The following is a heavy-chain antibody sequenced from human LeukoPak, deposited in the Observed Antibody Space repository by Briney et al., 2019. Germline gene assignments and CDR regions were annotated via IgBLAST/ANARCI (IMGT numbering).Heavy chain of an antibody. CDR3: ARGRLHDAFDI. D-gene: IGHD2-15*01. J-gene: IGHJ3*02. CDR2: IIPIFGTA. CDR1: GGTFTIYA. Sequence: ASVTVSCKASGGTFTIYAISWVRQAPGQGLEWMGGIIPIFGTANYAQKIQGRVTITADESTSTAYMELSSLRSEDTAVYYCARGRLHDAFDIWGQGTMVTVSS. V-gene: IGHV1-69*13.